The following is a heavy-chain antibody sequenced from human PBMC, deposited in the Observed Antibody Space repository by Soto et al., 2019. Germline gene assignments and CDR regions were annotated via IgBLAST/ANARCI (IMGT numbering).Heavy chain of an antibody. CDR1: GYTFTSYA. J-gene: IGHJ5*02. V-gene: IGHV1-3*01. CDR2: INAGNGNT. Sequence: ASVKVSCKASGYTFTSYAMHWVRQPPGQRHEWMGWINAGNGNTKYSQKFQGRVTITRDTSASTAYMELSSLRSEDTAVYYCVRAVQQWLPNWFDPWGQGTLVTVSS. CDR3: VRAVQQWLPNWFDP. D-gene: IGHD6-19*01.